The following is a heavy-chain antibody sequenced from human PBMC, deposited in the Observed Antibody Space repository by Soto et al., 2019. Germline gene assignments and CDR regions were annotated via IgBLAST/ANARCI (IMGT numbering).Heavy chain of an antibody. CDR2: ITPIFGTA. J-gene: IGHJ6*02. CDR3: ARDSASDSSGYYMSDYYYYGMDV. V-gene: IGHV1-69*13. Sequence: ASVKVSCKASGYTFSNFGINWVRQAPGQGLEWMGWITPIFGTANYAQKFQGRVTITADESTSTAYMELSSLRSEDTAVYYCARDSASDSSGYYMSDYYYYGMDVWGQGTTVTVSS. D-gene: IGHD3-22*01. CDR1: GYTFSNFG.